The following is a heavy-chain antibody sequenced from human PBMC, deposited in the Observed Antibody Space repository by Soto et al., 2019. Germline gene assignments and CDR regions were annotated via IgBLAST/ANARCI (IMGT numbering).Heavy chain of an antibody. CDR3: ARQGYHYQYMAV. CDR2: INAGNGNT. D-gene: IGHD5-12*01. CDR1: GYTFSSYG. J-gene: IGHJ6*03. V-gene: IGHV1-3*01. Sequence: QVQLVQSGAEVKKPGASVMVSCKASGYTFSSYGIHWVRQAPGLRLEWMGWINAGNGNTIYSQKFQGRVTITRDTSASIAYMELSSLKSEDTAVYYYARQGYHYQYMAVWGKGTTVTVPS.